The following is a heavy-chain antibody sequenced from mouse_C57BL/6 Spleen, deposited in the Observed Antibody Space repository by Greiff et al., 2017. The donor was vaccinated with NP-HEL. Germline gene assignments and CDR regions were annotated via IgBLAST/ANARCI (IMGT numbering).Heavy chain of an antibody. J-gene: IGHJ3*01. CDR2: IRSKSNNYAT. CDR3: VRHEDYGYDAWFAY. Sequence: EVQRVESGGGLVQPKGSLKLSCAASGFSFNTYAMNWVRQAPGKGLEWVARIRSKSNNYATYYADSVKDRFTISRDDSESMLYLQMNNLKTEDTAMYYCVRHEDYGYDAWFAYWGQGTLVTVSA. D-gene: IGHD2-2*01. V-gene: IGHV10-1*01. CDR1: GFSFNTYA.